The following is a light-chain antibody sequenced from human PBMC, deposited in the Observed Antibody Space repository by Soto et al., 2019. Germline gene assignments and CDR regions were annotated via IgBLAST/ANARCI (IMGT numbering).Light chain of an antibody. J-gene: IGKJ3*01. Sequence: EIVLTQSPATLSLSPGERATLSCRASQSVSSSHLAWYQQKPGQAPRLLIYGASSRATGIPARFSGSGSGTEFTLTISSPQSEDFAVYYCQQYNNWPRTFGPGTKVDIK. CDR2: GAS. V-gene: IGKV3D-15*01. CDR1: QSVSSSH. CDR3: QQYNNWPRT.